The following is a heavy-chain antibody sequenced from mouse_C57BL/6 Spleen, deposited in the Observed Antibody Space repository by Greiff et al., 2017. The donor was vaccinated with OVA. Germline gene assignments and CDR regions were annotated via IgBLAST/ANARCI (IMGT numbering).Heavy chain of an antibody. Sequence: VQLQQPGAELVRPGTSVKVSCKASGYAFTNYLIEWVKQRPGRGLEWIGVINPGSGGTNYNEKFKGKATLTADKSSSTAYMQLSSLTSEDSAVYFCARQTSNYAMDYWGQGTSVTVSS. D-gene: IGHD3-2*01. J-gene: IGHJ4*01. CDR1: GYAFTNYL. CDR2: INPGSGGT. CDR3: ARQTSNYAMDY. V-gene: IGHV1-54*01.